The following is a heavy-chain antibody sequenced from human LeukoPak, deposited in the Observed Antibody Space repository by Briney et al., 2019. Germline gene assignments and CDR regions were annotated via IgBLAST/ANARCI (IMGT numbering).Heavy chain of an antibody. CDR3: TLAVTSHYYYYGMDV. D-gene: IGHD6-19*01. Sequence: RSLRLSCTASGFTFGDYTMSWVRQAPGKGLGWVGFIRSKAYGGTPEYAASVKGRFTIPRDASKSIAYLQMNSLKTEDIAVYYCTLAVTSHYYYYGMDVWGQGTTVSVSS. CDR1: GFTFGDYT. CDR2: IRSKAYGGTP. V-gene: IGHV3-49*04. J-gene: IGHJ6*02.